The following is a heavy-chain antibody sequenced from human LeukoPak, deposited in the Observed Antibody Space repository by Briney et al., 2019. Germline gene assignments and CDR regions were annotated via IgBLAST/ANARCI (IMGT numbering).Heavy chain of an antibody. V-gene: IGHV3-48*04. D-gene: IGHD3-22*01. CDR1: GGSISSSSYY. CDR3: ARDKFPHLYYYDSSGCMDV. CDR2: ISSSSSTT. J-gene: IGHJ6*03. Sequence: ETLSLTCTVSGGSISSSSYYWGWVRQAPGKGLEWVAYISSSSSTTHYVDSVTGRFSISRDNAKNSLYLQMNSLRAEDTAVYYCARDKFPHLYYYDSSGCMDVWGKGTTVTVSS.